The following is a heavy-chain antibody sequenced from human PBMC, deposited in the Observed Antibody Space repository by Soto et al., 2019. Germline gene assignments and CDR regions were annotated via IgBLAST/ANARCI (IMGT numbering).Heavy chain of an antibody. V-gene: IGHV1-69*06. Sequence: QVQLVQSGAEVKKPGSSVKVSCKASGGTFSRYVISWVRQAPGQGLEWMGGIIPIFGTATYAQIFQGRVTMTTDTSTGTAYMELRSLKSDDSAIYYCARDSQYSTSWQRFDSWGQGTLVTVSS. CDR1: GGTFSRYV. D-gene: IGHD6-13*01. J-gene: IGHJ4*02. CDR3: ARDSQYSTSWQRFDS. CDR2: IIPIFGTA.